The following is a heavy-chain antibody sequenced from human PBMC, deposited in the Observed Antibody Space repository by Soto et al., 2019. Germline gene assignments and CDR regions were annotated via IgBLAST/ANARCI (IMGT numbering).Heavy chain of an antibody. V-gene: IGHV1-2*04. CDR1: TFTGYY. J-gene: IGHJ3*02. CDR2: INPNSGGT. CDR3: ARGGYYDFWRAFDI. D-gene: IGHD3-3*01. Sequence: TFTGYYLHWVRQAPGQGLEWMGWINPNSGGTNYAQKFQGWVTMTRDTSISTAYMELSRLRSDDTAVYYCARGGYYDFWRAFDIWGQGTMVTVS.